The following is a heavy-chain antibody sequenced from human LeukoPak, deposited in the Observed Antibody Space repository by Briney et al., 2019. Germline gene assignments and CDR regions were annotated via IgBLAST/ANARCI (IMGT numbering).Heavy chain of an antibody. D-gene: IGHD1-26*01. CDR1: GYTFTGYY. Sequence: ASVKVSCKASGYTFTGYYMHWVRQAPGQGLEWMGWINPNSGGTNYAQKLQGRVTMTRDTSISTAHMELSRRRSDATAVYYCARGGALVGATTQLADYWGQGTLVTVSS. CDR2: INPNSGGT. J-gene: IGHJ4*02. CDR3: ARGGALVGATTQLADY. V-gene: IGHV1-2*02.